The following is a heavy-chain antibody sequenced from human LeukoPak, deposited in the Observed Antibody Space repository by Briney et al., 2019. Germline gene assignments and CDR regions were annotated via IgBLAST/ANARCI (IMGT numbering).Heavy chain of an antibody. D-gene: IGHD6-13*01. J-gene: IGHJ4*02. CDR2: ISGSGGST. Sequence: PGGSLRLSCAASGFTFSSYAMSWVRQAPGKGLEWVSAISGSGGSTYYADSVKGRFTISRDNSKNTLYLQMNSLRAEATAVYYCAKDQAAAGGEYYFDYWGQGTLVTVSS. V-gene: IGHV3-23*01. CDR1: GFTFSSYA. CDR3: AKDQAAAGGEYYFDY.